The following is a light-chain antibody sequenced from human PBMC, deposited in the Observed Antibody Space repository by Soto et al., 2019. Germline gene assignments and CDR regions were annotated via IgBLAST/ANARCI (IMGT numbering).Light chain of an antibody. CDR3: SSYTSSSTLGHVV. V-gene: IGLV2-14*01. Sequence: QSALTQPASVSGSPGQSITISCTGTSSDVGGYNYVSWYQQHPGKAPKLMIYEVSNRPSGVSNRFSGSKSGNTASLTISGLQAEDEADYYCSSYTSSSTLGHVVFGGGTKLIVL. CDR2: EVS. J-gene: IGLJ2*01. CDR1: SSDVGGYNY.